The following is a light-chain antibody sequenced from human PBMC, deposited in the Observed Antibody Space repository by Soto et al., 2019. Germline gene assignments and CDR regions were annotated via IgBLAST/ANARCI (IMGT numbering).Light chain of an antibody. CDR1: QTIINW. CDR3: QKYNSFWT. CDR2: DDS. Sequence: DIQMTQSPSTLSASVGDRVTISCRASQTIINWLAWYQQKPGKAPKLLIYDDSSLESGVPSRFSGSGSGTEFTLTISSLQPEDFATYYCQKYNSFWTFGQGNKVEIK. V-gene: IGKV1-5*01. J-gene: IGKJ1*01.